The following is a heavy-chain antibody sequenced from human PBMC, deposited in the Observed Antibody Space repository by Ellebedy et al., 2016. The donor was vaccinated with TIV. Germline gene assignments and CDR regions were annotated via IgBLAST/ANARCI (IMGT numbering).Heavy chain of an antibody. D-gene: IGHD5-12*01. V-gene: IGHV4-59*08. J-gene: IGHJ6*02. CDR3: ASSGPRGIDV. Sequence: SETLSLTXTVSGGSISSYYWSWIRQPPGKGLEWIGYIYYSGSTNYNPSLKSRVTISVDTSKNQFSLKLSSVTAADTAVYYCASSGPRGIDVWGQGTTVTVSS. CDR2: IYYSGST. CDR1: GGSISSYY.